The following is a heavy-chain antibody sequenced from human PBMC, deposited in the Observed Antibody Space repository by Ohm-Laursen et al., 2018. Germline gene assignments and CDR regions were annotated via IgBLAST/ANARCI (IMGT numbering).Heavy chain of an antibody. D-gene: IGHD6-19*01. CDR1: GGSISSYC. CDR2: IYHTANT. V-gene: IGHV4-59*08. J-gene: IGHJ4*02. CDR3: ATTTMDTSGWYGNYFDS. Sequence: SQTLSLTCTVSGGSISSYCWSWIRQPPGKGLEWIGYIYHTANTNYNPSLKSRVTMSVDTSKNQFSLKVYSVTAADTAIYYCATTTMDTSGWYGNYFDSWGQGALVTVSS.